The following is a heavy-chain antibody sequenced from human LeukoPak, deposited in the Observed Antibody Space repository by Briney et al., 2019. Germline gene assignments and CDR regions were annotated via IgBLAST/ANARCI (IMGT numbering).Heavy chain of an antibody. CDR1: GGTFSSYA. Sequence: SVKVSCKASGGTFSSYAISWVRQAPGQGLEWMGGIIPIFGTANYAQKFQGRVTITADESTSTAYMELSSLRSDDTAVYYCARPKGLGATPFDYWGQGTLVTVSS. CDR3: ARPKGLGATPFDY. D-gene: IGHD1-26*01. CDR2: IIPIFGTA. J-gene: IGHJ4*02. V-gene: IGHV1-69*01.